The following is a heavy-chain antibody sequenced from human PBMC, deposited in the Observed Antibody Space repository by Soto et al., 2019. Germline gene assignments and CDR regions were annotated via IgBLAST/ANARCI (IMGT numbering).Heavy chain of an antibody. J-gene: IGHJ5*02. CDR1: GFTFSSYD. CDR2: ISSSSTTK. CDR3: ARDGCSGSNCLNWFDP. Sequence: GGSLRLSCAASGFTFSSYDMNWVRQAPGKGLEWVSYISSSSTTKYYADSVKGRFTISRDNAKNSLYLQMNSLRAEDTAVYYCARDGCSGSNCLNWFDPWGQGTLVTVSS. V-gene: IGHV3-48*01. D-gene: IGHD2-15*01.